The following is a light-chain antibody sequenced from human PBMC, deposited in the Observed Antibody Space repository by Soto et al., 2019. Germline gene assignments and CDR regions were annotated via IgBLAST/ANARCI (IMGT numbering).Light chain of an antibody. Sequence: EVVLPQSPSTLSLSPGESAPLSCRARQPVSSNYLAWYQQKPGQAPRLLIYGASSRATDIPDRFSGSGSGTDFTLTISRLEPDDFAVYYCQQYGASPQTFGQGTKVDIK. CDR2: GAS. J-gene: IGKJ1*01. V-gene: IGKV3-20*01. CDR1: QPVSSNY. CDR3: QQYGASPQT.